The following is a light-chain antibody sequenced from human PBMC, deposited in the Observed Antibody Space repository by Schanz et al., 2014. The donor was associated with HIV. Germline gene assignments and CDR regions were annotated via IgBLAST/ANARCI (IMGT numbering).Light chain of an antibody. Sequence: QSALTQPAFVSGSPGQSITISCTGTNSDIGGFNFVSWYRQHPGKAPNLMIYDVTHRPSGISSRFSGSKSGNTASLTISGLQAEDEADYYCCSYTTTSTYVFGAGTKLTVL. CDR1: NSDIGGFNF. CDR2: DVT. CDR3: CSYTTTSTYV. J-gene: IGLJ1*01. V-gene: IGLV2-14*01.